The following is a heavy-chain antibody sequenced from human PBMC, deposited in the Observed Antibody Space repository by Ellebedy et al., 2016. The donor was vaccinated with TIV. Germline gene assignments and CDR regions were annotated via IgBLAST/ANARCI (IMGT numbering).Heavy chain of an antibody. J-gene: IGHJ1*01. CDR3: STYTVGDDS. CDR1: GFTFSSYG. Sequence: GESLKISCAASGFTFSSYGMHWVRQTPGKGLEWVGRIKSETEGGTTDYAAPVKGRFTISRDDLQNILYLEMNNLTIADTGVYYCSTYTVGDDSWGQGTLVTVSS. CDR2: IKSETEGGTT. D-gene: IGHD5-12*01. V-gene: IGHV3-15*01.